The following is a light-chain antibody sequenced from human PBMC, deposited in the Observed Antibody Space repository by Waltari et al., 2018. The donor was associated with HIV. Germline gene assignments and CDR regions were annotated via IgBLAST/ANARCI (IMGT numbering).Light chain of an antibody. CDR2: DVN. CDR1: SSDVGDYNY. V-gene: IGLV2-11*01. CDR3: CSYADDYTWV. J-gene: IGLJ3*02. Sequence: QFALTQPRSVSGSPGQSVTISCTGTSSDVGDYNYVSWYQQHPAKAPKLMIFDVNKRPSVVPDRFSGSKSGNTASLTISGLQAEDEADYYCCSYADDYTWVFGGGTKLTVL.